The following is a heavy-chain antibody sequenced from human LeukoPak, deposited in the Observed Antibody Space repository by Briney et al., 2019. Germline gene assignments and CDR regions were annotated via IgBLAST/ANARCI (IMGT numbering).Heavy chain of an antibody. Sequence: GASLNISCLGSGYSFPNYWIAWVRQMPGKGLEWMGIIYPGDSDTRYSPSFQVQVTISADKSISAAYLQWRSLEASDTAVYYCARAISSWGDFDDWGQGTLVTVSS. D-gene: IGHD6-13*01. CDR3: ARAISSWGDFDD. CDR1: GYSFPNYW. CDR2: IYPGDSDT. V-gene: IGHV5-51*01. J-gene: IGHJ4*02.